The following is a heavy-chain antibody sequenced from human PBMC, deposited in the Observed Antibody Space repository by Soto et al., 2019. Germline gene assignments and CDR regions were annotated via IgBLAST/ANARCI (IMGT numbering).Heavy chain of an antibody. CDR3: ARESYSGYHSNDY. J-gene: IGHJ4*02. CDR1: GYSLSSGCF. Sequence: SETLSLTCAVSGYSLSSGCFWGWIRQPPGKGLEWIANMYHDGNTHYNPSLKSRVTMSVDTSKNQFSLKLNSVTAADTAVYYCARESYSGYHSNDYWGQGILVTVSS. V-gene: IGHV4-38-2*02. CDR2: MYHDGNT. D-gene: IGHD5-12*01.